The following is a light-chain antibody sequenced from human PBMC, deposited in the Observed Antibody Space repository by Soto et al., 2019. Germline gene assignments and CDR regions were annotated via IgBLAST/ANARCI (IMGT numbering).Light chain of an antibody. V-gene: IGKV3-15*01. CDR3: QQYNNWPPLYT. J-gene: IGKJ2*01. Sequence: EIVMTQSPATLSMSPGERATLSCRASQSISSNLAWYQQKPGQAPRLLIYGASTRATGIPARFSGSGSGTDFTHTISSLQSEDFAIYYCQQYNNWPPLYTFGQGTKLENK. CDR2: GAS. CDR1: QSISSN.